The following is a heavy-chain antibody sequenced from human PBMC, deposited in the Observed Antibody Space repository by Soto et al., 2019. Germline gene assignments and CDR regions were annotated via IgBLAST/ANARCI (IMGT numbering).Heavy chain of an antibody. V-gene: IGHV3-33*01. Sequence: GGSLRLSCAASGFTFSSYGMHWVRQAPGKGLEWVAVIWYDGSNKYYADSVKGRFTISRDNSKNTLYLQMNSLRAEDTAVYYCARDQYSSGYYFDYWGQGTLVTVSS. D-gene: IGHD6-19*01. CDR1: GFTFSSYG. J-gene: IGHJ4*02. CDR3: ARDQYSSGYYFDY. CDR2: IWYDGSNK.